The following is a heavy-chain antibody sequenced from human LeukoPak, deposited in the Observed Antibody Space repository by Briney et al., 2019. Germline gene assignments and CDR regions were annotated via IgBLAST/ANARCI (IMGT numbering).Heavy chain of an antibody. CDR2: IHSGGST. J-gene: IGHJ4*02. CDR1: GFNVSRNH. CDR3: ARDPDD. V-gene: IGHV3-53*01. Sequence: PGGSLRLSCAASGFNVSRNHMNWVRQAPGKGLKWVSVIHSGGSTNYADSVKGRFTISRDNSKNTLYLQMNSLRAEDTAVYYCARDPDDWGQGTLVTVSS.